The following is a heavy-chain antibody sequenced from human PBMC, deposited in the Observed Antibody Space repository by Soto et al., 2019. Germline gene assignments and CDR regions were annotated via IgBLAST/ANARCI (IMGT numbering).Heavy chain of an antibody. CDR1: GYTFTNYA. Sequence: ASVKVSCKASGYTFTNYAIHWVRQAPGQRLEWMGWIHPANGNTKYSQRFQGRVTITSDTSASTAYMELNSLTSEDTAVYYCTREDYWGQGTLVTVSS. CDR2: IHPANGNT. CDR3: TREDY. J-gene: IGHJ4*02. V-gene: IGHV1-3*01.